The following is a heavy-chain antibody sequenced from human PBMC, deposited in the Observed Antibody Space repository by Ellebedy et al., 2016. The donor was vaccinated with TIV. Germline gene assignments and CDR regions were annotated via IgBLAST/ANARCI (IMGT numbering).Heavy chain of an antibody. CDR1: GGSISSSNW. CDR3: ARRQWLARQIDY. CDR2: IYHSGST. D-gene: IGHD6-19*01. Sequence: SETLSLTXAVSGGSISSSNWWSWVRQPPGKGLEWIGEIYHSGSTNYNPSLKSRVTISVDKSKNQFSLKLSSVTAADTAVYYCARRQWLARQIDYWGQGTLVTVSS. V-gene: IGHV4-4*02. J-gene: IGHJ4*02.